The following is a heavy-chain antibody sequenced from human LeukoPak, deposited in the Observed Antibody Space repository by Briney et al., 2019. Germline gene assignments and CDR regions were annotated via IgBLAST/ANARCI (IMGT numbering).Heavy chain of an antibody. CDR1: GVTFSNYE. Sequence: GGSLRLSCAVSGVTFSNYEMNWVRQAPGKGLEWLSYISSSGTTIYYADSVKGRFTISRDNARNSLYLQMNCLRAEDTAVYYCAGRVLECSDVWGQGTLVTVSS. D-gene: IGHD3-3*01. J-gene: IGHJ4*02. CDR2: ISSSGTTI. CDR3: AGRVLECSDV. V-gene: IGHV3-48*03.